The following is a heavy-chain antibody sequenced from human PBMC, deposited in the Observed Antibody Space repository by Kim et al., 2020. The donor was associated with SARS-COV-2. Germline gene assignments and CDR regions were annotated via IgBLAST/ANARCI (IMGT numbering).Heavy chain of an antibody. CDR3: ARDRRRLSGYDTYYYYGMDV. Sequence: RFTISRNNAKNSLYLQMNSLRAEDTAVYYCARDRRRLSGYDTYYYYGMDVWGQGTTVTVSS. J-gene: IGHJ6*02. V-gene: IGHV3-11*04. D-gene: IGHD5-12*01.